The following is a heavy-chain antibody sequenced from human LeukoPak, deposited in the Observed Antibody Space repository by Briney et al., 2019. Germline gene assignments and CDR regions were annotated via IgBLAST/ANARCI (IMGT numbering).Heavy chain of an antibody. J-gene: IGHJ4*02. D-gene: IGHD3-10*01. CDR2: IYYSGST. Sequence: TSETLSLTCTVSGGSISSYYWSWIRQPPGKGLEWIGYIYYSGSTNCNPSLKSRVTISVDTSKNQFSLKLSSVTAADTAVYYCARDDNYGSGSFLDWGQGTLVTVSS. V-gene: IGHV4-59*01. CDR3: ARDDNYGSGSFLD. CDR1: GGSISSYY.